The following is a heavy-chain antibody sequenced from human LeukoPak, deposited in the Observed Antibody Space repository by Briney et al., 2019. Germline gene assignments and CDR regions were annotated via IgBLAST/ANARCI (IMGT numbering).Heavy chain of an antibody. CDR2: ISWNSGSI. Sequence: GGSLRLSCAASGFTFDDYAMHWVRQAPGKGLEWVSGISWNSGSIVYADSVKGRFTISRDNAKNSLYLQMNSLRAEDTALYYCAKAPRGATARYYYYGMDVWGQGTTVTVSS. CDR3: AKAPRGATARYYYYGMDV. D-gene: IGHD5-12*01. V-gene: IGHV3-9*01. CDR1: GFTFDDYA. J-gene: IGHJ6*02.